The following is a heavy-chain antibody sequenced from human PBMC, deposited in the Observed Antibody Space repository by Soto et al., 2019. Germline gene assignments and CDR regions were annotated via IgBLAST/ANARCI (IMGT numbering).Heavy chain of an antibody. D-gene: IGHD2-21*01. Sequence: EVQLLESGGGLVQPGGSLRLSCAASGFTFISYAMTWVRQAPRKGLWWVSTISRSGGITTYYTASVRGRFTMSRDNPKNTLSLQTSSLRPEDTAVYYCAKVIRPENTIYGMDVWGRATTLTVSS. J-gene: IGHJ6*02. CDR2: ISRSGGITT. CDR1: GFTFISYA. CDR3: AKVIRPENTIYGMDV. V-gene: IGHV3-23*01.